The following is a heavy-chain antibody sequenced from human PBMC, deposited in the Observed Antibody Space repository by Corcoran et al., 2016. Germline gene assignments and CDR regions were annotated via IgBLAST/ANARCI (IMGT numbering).Heavy chain of an antibody. CDR1: GGSFSGYY. V-gene: IGHV4-34*01. CDR2: INHSGST. Sequence: QVQLQQWGAGLLKPSETLSLTGAVYGGSFSGYYWSWIRQPPGKGLEWIGEINHSGSTNYNPSLKSRVTISVDTSKNQFSLKLSSVTATDTAVYYCARAGYCSCGSCYPFDYWGQGTLVTVSS. J-gene: IGHJ4*01. D-gene: IGHD2-15*01. CDR3: ARAGYCSCGSCYPFDY.